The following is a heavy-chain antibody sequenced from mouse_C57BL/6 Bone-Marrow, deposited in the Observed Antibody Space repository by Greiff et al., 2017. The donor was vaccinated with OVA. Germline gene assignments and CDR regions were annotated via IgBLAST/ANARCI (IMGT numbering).Heavy chain of an antibody. J-gene: IGHJ2*01. CDR2: IYPYNGVS. CDR3: APSRIYDDYYFDY. V-gene: IGHV1-31*01. D-gene: IGHD2-3*01. CDR1: GYSFTGYY. Sequence: EVQLQQSGPELVKPGASVKLSCKASGYSFTGYYMHWVKQSPGNILDWIGYIYPYNGVSSYNQTFKGKATLTVDKSYSTAYMELRSLTSEDSAVYDGAPSRIYDDYYFDYWGQGTTLTVSS.